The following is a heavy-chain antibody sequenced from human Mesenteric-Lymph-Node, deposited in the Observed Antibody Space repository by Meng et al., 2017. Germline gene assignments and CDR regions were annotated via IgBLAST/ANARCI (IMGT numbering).Heavy chain of an antibody. D-gene: IGHD3-22*01. CDR1: GGSISISGAY. J-gene: IGHJ4*02. V-gene: IGHV4-39*07. CDR3: ARAPTIYDNSIKYYFDY. Sequence: SETLSLTCTVSGGSISISGAYWGWIRQPPGKGLEWIATIYYTGSTDYNPSLKNRVTISVDPSKNQFSLKLSSVTAADTAVYYCARAPTIYDNSIKYYFDYWGQGTLVTVSS. CDR2: IYYTGST.